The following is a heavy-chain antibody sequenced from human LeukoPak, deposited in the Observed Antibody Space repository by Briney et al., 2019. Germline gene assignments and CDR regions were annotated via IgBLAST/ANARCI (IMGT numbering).Heavy chain of an antibody. CDR3: ARADFITMVRGVMPPLGFDY. CDR1: GGSFSGYY. J-gene: IGHJ4*02. CDR2: INHSGST. V-gene: IGHV4-34*01. D-gene: IGHD3-10*01. Sequence: SETLSLTCAVYGGSFSGYYWSWIRQSPGKGLEWIGEINHSGSTNYNPSLKSRVTISVDTSKNQFSLKLSSVTAADTAVYYCARADFITMVRGVMPPLGFDYWGQGTLVTVSS.